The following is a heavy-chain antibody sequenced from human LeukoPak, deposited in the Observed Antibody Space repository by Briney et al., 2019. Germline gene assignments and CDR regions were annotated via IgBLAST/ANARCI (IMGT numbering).Heavy chain of an antibody. J-gene: IGHJ1*01. CDR2: IRSKVSSYAT. V-gene: IGHV3-73*01. D-gene: IGHD6-19*01. CDR3: TSPQADSGATYFRH. CDR1: GFTFSGST. Sequence: GGSLRLSCAATGFTFSGSTMHWVRQASGKGLEWIGRIRSKVSSYATAYAASVKGRFTISRDDAKNTAYLQMDSLKTEDTAVYYCTSPQADSGATYFRHWGQGTLVTVSS.